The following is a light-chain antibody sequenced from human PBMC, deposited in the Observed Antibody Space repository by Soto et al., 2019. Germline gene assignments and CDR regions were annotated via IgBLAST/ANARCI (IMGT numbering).Light chain of an antibody. CDR1: QSVSSSY. CDR3: QQRSNWLPIT. Sequence: EIGFTQSPCTLSLSPGERATLSCRASQSVSSSYLAWYQQKPGQAPRLLIYDASNRATGIPARFSGSGSGTDFTLTISSLEPEDFAVYYCQQRSNWLPITFGQGTRLEIK. V-gene: IGKV3-11*01. CDR2: DAS. J-gene: IGKJ5*01.